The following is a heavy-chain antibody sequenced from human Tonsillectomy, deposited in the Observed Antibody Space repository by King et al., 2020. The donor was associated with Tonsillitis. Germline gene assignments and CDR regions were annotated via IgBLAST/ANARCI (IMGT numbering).Heavy chain of an antibody. J-gene: IGHJ6*02. CDR2: IYYSGST. CDR3: ARQHSGYREYSSSSTLTPHGMDV. Sequence: QLQESGPGLVKPSETLSLTCTVSGGSISSSTYYWGWIRQPPGKGLEWIGNIYYSGSTYYNPSLKSRVTISVDTSKNQFSLKLSSVTAADTAVYYCARQHSGYREYSSSSTLTPHGMDVWGQGTTVTVSS. V-gene: IGHV4-39*07. D-gene: IGHD6-13*01. CDR1: GGSISSSTYY.